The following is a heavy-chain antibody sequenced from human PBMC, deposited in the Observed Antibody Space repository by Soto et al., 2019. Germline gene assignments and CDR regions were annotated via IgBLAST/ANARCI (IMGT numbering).Heavy chain of an antibody. CDR1: GFTFSSYA. Sequence: SLRLSCAASGFTFSSYAMHGVRQAPGKGLEWVAVISYDGSNKYYADSVKGRFTISRDNSKNTLYLQMNSLRAEDTAVYYCARRRYSSSSYYYYGMDVWGQGTTVTVSS. J-gene: IGHJ6*02. D-gene: IGHD6-6*01. V-gene: IGHV3-30-3*01. CDR2: ISYDGSNK. CDR3: ARRRYSSSSYYYYGMDV.